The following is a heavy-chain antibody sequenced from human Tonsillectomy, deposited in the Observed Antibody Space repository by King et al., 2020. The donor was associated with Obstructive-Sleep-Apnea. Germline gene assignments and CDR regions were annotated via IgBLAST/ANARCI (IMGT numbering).Heavy chain of an antibody. J-gene: IGHJ4*02. D-gene: IGHD4-17*01. Sequence: VQLVESGGGVVRAGGYLRLSCEASGFTFEVSGMRWVRGVPGKGMEGVSGCNWNGGSIEYADSVKGRFMISRDNAKNYLYLQMNSLSAEDTALYYCARDTRTFDYGDYQDYWGQGTLVTVSS. V-gene: IGHV3-20*04. CDR3: ARDTRTFDYGDYQDY. CDR2: CNWNGGSI. CDR1: GFTFEVSG.